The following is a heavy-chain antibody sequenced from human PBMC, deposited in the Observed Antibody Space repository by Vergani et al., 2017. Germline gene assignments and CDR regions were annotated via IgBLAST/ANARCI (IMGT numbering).Heavy chain of an antibody. CDR2: INPNSGAT. D-gene: IGHD2-15*01. Sequence: QVQLVQSGAEVQKPGASVKVSCKASGYTFTGYYMHWVRQAPGQGLEWMGWINPNSGATNYAQKFQGKVTMTRDTSISTAYRELSRLRSDDTAVYYCARDRRYCSGGSCSIRGMFDPWGQGTLVTVSS. CDR1: GYTFTGYY. CDR3: ARDRRYCSGGSCSIRGMFDP. J-gene: IGHJ5*02. V-gene: IGHV1-2*02.